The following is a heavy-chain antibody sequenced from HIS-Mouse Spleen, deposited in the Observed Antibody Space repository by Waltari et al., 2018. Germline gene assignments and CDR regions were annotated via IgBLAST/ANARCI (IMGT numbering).Heavy chain of an antibody. J-gene: IGHJ2*01. D-gene: IGHD6-13*01. Sequence: QLQLQESGPGLVKPSETLSLTCPVSGGSISSSRYYWGWLRQPPGQGLEWIGSIYYSGSTYYNPSLKSRVTISVDTSKNQFSLKLSSVTAADTAVYYCAREIPYSSSWYDWYFDLWGRGTLVTVSS. CDR1: GGSISSSRYY. CDR2: IYYSGST. V-gene: IGHV4-39*07. CDR3: AREIPYSSSWYDWYFDL.